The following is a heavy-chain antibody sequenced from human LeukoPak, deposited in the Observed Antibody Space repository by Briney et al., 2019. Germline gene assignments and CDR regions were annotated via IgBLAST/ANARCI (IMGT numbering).Heavy chain of an antibody. CDR1: GFIFNNYA. V-gene: IGHV3-9*01. J-gene: IGHJ4*02. CDR2: ISWNSGSI. CDR3: AKDNRRHYTSGPNPDTLH. Sequence: GGSLRLSCAGSGFIFNNYAMHWVRQPPGKGLEWVPGISWNSGSIDYADSVKGRFTISRDNAKNSLYLQMNSLRVEDTAFYYCAKDNRRHYTSGPNPDTLHWGQGALVTVSS. D-gene: IGHD6-19*01.